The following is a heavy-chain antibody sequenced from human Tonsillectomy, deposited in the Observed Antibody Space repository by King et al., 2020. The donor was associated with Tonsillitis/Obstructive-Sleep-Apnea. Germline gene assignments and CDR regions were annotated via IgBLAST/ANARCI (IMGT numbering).Heavy chain of an antibody. V-gene: IGHV4-34*01. J-gene: IGHJ5*02. CDR3: ARARDIVVVVANNWFDP. CDR1: GGSFSGYY. Sequence: VQLQQWGAGLLKPSETLSLTCAVYGGSFSGYYWSWIRQPPGKGLEWIGEINHIGGTNYNPSLKTRVTISVDTSKSQFSLKLSSVTAADTALYYCARARDIVVVVANNWFDPWGQGTLVTVSS. CDR2: INHIGGT. D-gene: IGHD2-15*01.